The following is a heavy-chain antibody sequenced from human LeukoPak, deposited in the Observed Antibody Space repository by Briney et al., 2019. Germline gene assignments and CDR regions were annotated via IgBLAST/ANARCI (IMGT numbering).Heavy chain of an antibody. CDR3: ARERASAGPHFEQ. CDR1: GGSISTYY. Sequence: PSETLSLTCSVSGGSISTYYWSWIRQPPGKGLEWIGYNYNRGTTNYNPSLKNRVTILLDRSNNHFSLILTSVTAADTAVYYCARERASAGPHFEQWGRGILVSVSS. V-gene: IGHV4-59*01. D-gene: IGHD6-13*01. CDR2: NYNRGTT. J-gene: IGHJ4*02.